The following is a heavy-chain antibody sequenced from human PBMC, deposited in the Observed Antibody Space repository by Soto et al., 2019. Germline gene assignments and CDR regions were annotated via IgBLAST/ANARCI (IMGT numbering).Heavy chain of an antibody. D-gene: IGHD6-19*01. J-gene: IGHJ5*02. CDR1: GGSISSYY. Sequence: PSETLSLTCTVSGGSISSYYWSWVRQPAGKGLEWIGRIYTSGSTNYNPSLKSRATMSVDTSKNQFSLKLSSVTAADTAVYYCARVNSSGWNSWFDPWGQGTLVTVSS. V-gene: IGHV4-4*07. CDR2: IYTSGST. CDR3: ARVNSSGWNSWFDP.